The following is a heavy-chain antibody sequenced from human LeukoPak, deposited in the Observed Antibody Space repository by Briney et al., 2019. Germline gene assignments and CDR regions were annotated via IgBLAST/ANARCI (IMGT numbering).Heavy chain of an antibody. CDR3: AREDAVGATCFDY. CDR2: ISGSSSTI. V-gene: IGHV3-48*01. D-gene: IGHD1-26*01. Sequence: PGGSLRLSCAASGFTFSSYSMNWVRQAPGKGLEWVSYISGSSSTIYYADSVKGRFTISRDNAKNSLYLQMNSLRGEDTAVYYCAREDAVGATCFDYWGQGTLVTVSS. CDR1: GFTFSSYS. J-gene: IGHJ4*02.